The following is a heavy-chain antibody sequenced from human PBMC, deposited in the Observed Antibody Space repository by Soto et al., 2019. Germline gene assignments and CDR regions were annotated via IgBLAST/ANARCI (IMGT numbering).Heavy chain of an antibody. D-gene: IGHD6-19*01. CDR3: ARSSGWYNNWFDP. CDR1: GGSISSSSYY. CDR2: IYYSGST. Sequence: SETLSLTCTVSGGSISSSSYYWGWIRQPPGKGLEWIGSIYYSGSTYYNPSLKSRVTISVDTSKNQFSLKLSSVTVADTAVYYCARSSGWYNNWFDPWGQGTLVTVSS. J-gene: IGHJ5*02. V-gene: IGHV4-39*01.